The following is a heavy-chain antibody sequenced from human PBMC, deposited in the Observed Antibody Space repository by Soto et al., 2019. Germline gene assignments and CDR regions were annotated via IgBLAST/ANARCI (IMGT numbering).Heavy chain of an antibody. D-gene: IGHD4-17*01. Sequence: EVQLLESGGGLVQPGGSLRLSCAASGFTFSSYAMSWVRQAPGKGLEWVSAISGSGGSTYYADSVKGRFTISRDNSKNSLYLQMNSLRAEDTAVYYCAKAPGYGDYGLANFDYWGQGTLVTVSS. CDR2: ISGSGGST. V-gene: IGHV3-23*01. CDR3: AKAPGYGDYGLANFDY. J-gene: IGHJ4*02. CDR1: GFTFSSYA.